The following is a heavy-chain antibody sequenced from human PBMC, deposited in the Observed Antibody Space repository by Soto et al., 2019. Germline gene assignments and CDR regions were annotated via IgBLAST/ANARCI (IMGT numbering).Heavy chain of an antibody. CDR3: ARRKTYTIFGVVPKAHNWFDP. CDR1: GGSISSSSYY. V-gene: IGHV4-39*01. Sequence: QLQLQESGPGLVKPSETLSLTCTVSGGSISSSSYYWGWIRQPPGKGLEWIGSIYYSGSTYYNPSLKSRVTISVDTSKNQFSLKLSSVTAADTAVYYCARRKTYTIFGVVPKAHNWFDPWGQGTLVTVSS. D-gene: IGHD3-3*01. CDR2: IYYSGST. J-gene: IGHJ5*02.